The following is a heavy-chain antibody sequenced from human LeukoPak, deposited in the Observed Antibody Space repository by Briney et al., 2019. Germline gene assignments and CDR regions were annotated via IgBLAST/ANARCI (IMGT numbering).Heavy chain of an antibody. CDR3: AKYFSGGRFSSSSVLDY. D-gene: IGHD6-6*01. CDR2: ISGSGGST. CDR1: GFTFSSYA. Sequence: PGGSLRLSCAASGFTFSSYAMSWVRQAPGKGLEWVSAISGSGGSTYYADSVKGRFTISRDNSKNTLYLQMNSLRAEDTAVYYCAKYFSGGRFSSSSVLDYWGQGTLVTVSS. V-gene: IGHV3-23*01. J-gene: IGHJ4*02.